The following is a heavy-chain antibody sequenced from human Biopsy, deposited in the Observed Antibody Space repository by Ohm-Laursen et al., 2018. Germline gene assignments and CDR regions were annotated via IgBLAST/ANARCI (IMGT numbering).Heavy chain of an antibody. CDR3: TRGGYYYDSLAYYYWFDP. J-gene: IGHJ5*02. CDR2: INATTGDT. CDR1: GYTFTGYH. V-gene: IGHV1-2*02. Sequence: ASVNASCKLSGYTFTGYHVHWVRQAPGQGLGWMGWINATTGDTNYAQKFQGRVTMTRDTSISTAYVDLSSLRSDDTAVYYCTRGGYYYDSLAYYYWFDPWGQGTLVTVSS. D-gene: IGHD3-22*01.